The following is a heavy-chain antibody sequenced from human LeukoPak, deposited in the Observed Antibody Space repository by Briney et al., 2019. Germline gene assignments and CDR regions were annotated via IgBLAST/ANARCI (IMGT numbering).Heavy chain of an antibody. CDR1: GFTFSSYA. CDR3: AKDRVVCSTTSCYPGFDY. V-gene: IGHV3-23*01. Sequence: PGGSLRLSCAASGFTFSSYAMSWVRQVPGKGLEWVSTISGSGGSTDYADSVKGRFTISRDNSKSTLYLQMNSLRAEDTAVYYCAKDRVVCSTTSCYPGFDYWGQGTLVTVSS. D-gene: IGHD2-2*01. CDR2: ISGSGGST. J-gene: IGHJ4*02.